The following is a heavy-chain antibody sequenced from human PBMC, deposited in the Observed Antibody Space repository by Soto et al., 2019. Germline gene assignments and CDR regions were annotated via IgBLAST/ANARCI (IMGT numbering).Heavy chain of an antibody. V-gene: IGHV3-21*01. CDR3: ARSRYCSSTSCYTFTTHYYYFGMDV. J-gene: IGHJ6*02. CDR1: GFTFSSSS. CDR2: ISGSSDYI. Sequence: PGGSLRLSCAASGFTFSSSSMSWVRQAPGKGLEWVSSISGSSDYIYYADSLKGRFTISRDNAKNSLYLQMNSLRAEDTAVYYCARSRYCSSTSCYTFTTHYYYFGMDVWGQGTTVTVSS. D-gene: IGHD2-2*02.